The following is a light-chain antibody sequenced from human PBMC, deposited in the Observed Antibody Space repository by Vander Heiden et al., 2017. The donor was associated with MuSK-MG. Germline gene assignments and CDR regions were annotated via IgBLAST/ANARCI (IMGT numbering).Light chain of an antibody. Sequence: DIGQTQSPATLYLSPSARATVSCRERLSVGSSLAWNQQNPGHAPRLLILDASILATGVQVRFTGGGSGTDFALTISGLVPEGYAGYCCQHQRNMLHRVPFTVGHGTTVDIK. J-gene: IGKJ3*01. CDR3: QHQRNMLHRVPFT. CDR1: LSVGSS. CDR2: DAS. V-gene: IGKV3-11*01.